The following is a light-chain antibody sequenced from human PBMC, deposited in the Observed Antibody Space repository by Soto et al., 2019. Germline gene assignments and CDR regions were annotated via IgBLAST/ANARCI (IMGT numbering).Light chain of an antibody. Sequence: DVPFTQSPSSLSAAVGDRVTITFRASQSIRTYLNWYQQRPGKAPKLQIYAASTLHSGVPSRFSGSRSGTELTLTISSLQPEEFATYYCQQSVSTSTVAFGGGIRVEI. CDR2: AAS. CDR3: QQSVSTSTVA. V-gene: IGKV1-39*01. J-gene: IGKJ4*01. CDR1: QSIRTY.